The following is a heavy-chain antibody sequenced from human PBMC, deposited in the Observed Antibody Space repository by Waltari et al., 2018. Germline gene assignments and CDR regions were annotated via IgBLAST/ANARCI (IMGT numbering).Heavy chain of an antibody. CDR2: IIPIFGTA. CDR3: ARAKGAMRGSGSYYPSAFDI. CDR1: GGTFSSYA. V-gene: IGHV1-69*12. Sequence: QVQLVQSGAEVKKPGSSVKVSCKASGGTFSSYAISWVRQAPGHGLEWMGGIIPIFGTANYAQKFQGRVTITADESTSTAYMELSSLRSEDTAVYYCARAKGAMRGSGSYYPSAFDIWGQGTMVTVSS. J-gene: IGHJ3*02. D-gene: IGHD3-10*01.